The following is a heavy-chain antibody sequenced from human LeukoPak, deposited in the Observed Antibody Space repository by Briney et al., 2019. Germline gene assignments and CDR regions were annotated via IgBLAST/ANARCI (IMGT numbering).Heavy chain of an antibody. V-gene: IGHV4-39*01. Sequence: PSETLSLTCTVSGVSISSSSYYWGWIRQPPGKGLEWIRSIYYTGSTYYNPSLKSRVTISVDTSKNQFSLKLSSVTAADTAVYYCARSSDYVPYYFDYWGQGTLVTVSS. D-gene: IGHD4-17*01. CDR1: GVSISSSSYY. CDR2: IYYTGST. CDR3: ARSSDYVPYYFDY. J-gene: IGHJ4*02.